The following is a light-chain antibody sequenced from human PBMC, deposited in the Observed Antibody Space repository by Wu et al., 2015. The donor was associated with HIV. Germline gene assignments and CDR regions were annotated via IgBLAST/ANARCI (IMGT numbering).Light chain of an antibody. CDR3: QQYHSYST. CDR1: QSISNS. V-gene: IGKV1-5*03. J-gene: IGKJ4*01. CDR2: KAS. Sequence: IQMTQSPSTLSASVGDRVTITCRASQSISNSLAWYQQTPGKTPNLLIYKASTLESGVPSRFSGSGSGTEFTLTISSLQPDDFATYYCQQYHSYSTFGGGTKVEIK.